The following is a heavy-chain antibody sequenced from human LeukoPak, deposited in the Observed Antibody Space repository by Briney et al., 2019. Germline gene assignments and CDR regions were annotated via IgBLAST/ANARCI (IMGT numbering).Heavy chain of an antibody. J-gene: IGHJ6*02. CDR3: ARDLGQWLVYYYYGMDV. V-gene: IGHV1-18*01. D-gene: IGHD6-19*01. Sequence: ASVKVSCKASGYTFTSYGISWVRQAPGQGLEWMGWISAYNGNTNYAQKLRGRVTMTTDTSTSTAYMELRSLRSDDTAVYYCARDLGQWLVYYYYGMDVWGQGTTVTVSS. CDR2: ISAYNGNT. CDR1: GYTFTSYG.